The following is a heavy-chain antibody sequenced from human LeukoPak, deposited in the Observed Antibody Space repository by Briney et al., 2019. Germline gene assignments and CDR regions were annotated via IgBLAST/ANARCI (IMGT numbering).Heavy chain of an antibody. J-gene: IGHJ4*02. CDR2: IYPGDSDT. Sequence: AAAQKIGCRGNGYMLTKYVVGGGRQMPGKGLEWMGIIYPGDSDTRYSPSFQGQVTITADKSISTAYLQWSSLKASDTAMYYCARLALRARLDYWGQGTLVTVSS. CDR3: ARLALRARLDY. V-gene: IGHV5-51*01. CDR1: GYMLTKYV. D-gene: IGHD6-6*01.